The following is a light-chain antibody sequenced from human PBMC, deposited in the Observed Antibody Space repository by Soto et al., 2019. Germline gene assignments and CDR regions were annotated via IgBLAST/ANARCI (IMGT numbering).Light chain of an antibody. J-gene: IGKJ5*01. CDR1: QSVRSGY. V-gene: IGKV3-20*01. Sequence: EIVMMQSPATLSVSPWDRDPLSCRASQSVRSGYLAWYQQKPGQAPRLLIYDASNRATGIPARFSGSGSGTDFTLTISRLEPEDFAVYFCQRYGSSPLITFGQGTRLEIK. CDR2: DAS. CDR3: QRYGSSPLIT.